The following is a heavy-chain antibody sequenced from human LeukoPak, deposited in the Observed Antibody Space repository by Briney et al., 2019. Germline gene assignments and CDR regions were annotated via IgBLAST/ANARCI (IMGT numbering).Heavy chain of an antibody. Sequence: PGGSLRLSCAASGFTFSSYGMHWVRQAPGKGLEWVAFIRYDGSNKYYADSVKGRFTISRDNSKNTLYLQMNSLRAEDTAVYYCAKDRGSRGYSNYDFGYWGQGTLVTVSS. CDR2: IRYDGSNK. V-gene: IGHV3-30*02. CDR3: AKDRGSRGYSNYDFGY. CDR1: GFTFSSYG. D-gene: IGHD4-11*01. J-gene: IGHJ4*02.